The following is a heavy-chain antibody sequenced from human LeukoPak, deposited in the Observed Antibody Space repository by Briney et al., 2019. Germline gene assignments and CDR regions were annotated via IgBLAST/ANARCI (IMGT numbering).Heavy chain of an antibody. CDR2: IRSKVYGGTT. Sequence: GGSLRLSCTASGFMFGDYAMNWFRQAPGKGLEWVSFIRSKVYGGTTEYAASVKGRFIISRDDSKSIACLQMNSLKTEDTAVYYCTRSPVRLNWFDPWGQGTLVIVSS. J-gene: IGHJ5*02. V-gene: IGHV3-49*03. CDR1: GFMFGDYA. CDR3: TRSPVRLNWFDP.